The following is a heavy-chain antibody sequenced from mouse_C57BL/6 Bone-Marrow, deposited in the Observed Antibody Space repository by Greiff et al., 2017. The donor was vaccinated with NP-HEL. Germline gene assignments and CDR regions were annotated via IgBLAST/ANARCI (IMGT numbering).Heavy chain of an antibody. J-gene: IGHJ3*01. D-gene: IGHD1-1*01. V-gene: IGHV5-12*01. CDR1: GFTFSDYY. Sequence: EVNLVESGGGLVQPGGSLKLSCAASGFTFSDYYMYWVRQTPEKRLEWVAYISNGGGSTYYPDTVKGRFTISRDNAKNTLYLQMSRLKSEDTAMYYCARHYGSSPFAYWGQGTLVTVSA. CDR3: ARHYGSSPFAY. CDR2: ISNGGGST.